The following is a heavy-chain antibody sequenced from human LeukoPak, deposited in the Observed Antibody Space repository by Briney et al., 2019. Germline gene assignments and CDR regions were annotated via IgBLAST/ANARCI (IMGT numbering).Heavy chain of an antibody. V-gene: IGHV1-69*04. D-gene: IGHD1-26*01. Sequence: GASVKVSCKASGGTFSSYAISLVRQAPGQGLEWMGRIIPILGIANYAQKFQGRVTITADKSTSTAYMELSSLRSEDTAVYYSAGPAPYSGSYPYYYYYGMDVWGQGTTVTVSS. CDR1: GGTFSSYA. CDR2: IIPILGIA. J-gene: IGHJ6*02. CDR3: AGPAPYSGSYPYYYYYGMDV.